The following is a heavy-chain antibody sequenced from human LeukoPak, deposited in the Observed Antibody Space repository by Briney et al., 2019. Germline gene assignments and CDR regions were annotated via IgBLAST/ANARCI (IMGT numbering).Heavy chain of an antibody. CDR1: GFTFSSYE. D-gene: IGHD1-26*01. J-gene: IGHJ4*02. Sequence: PGGSLRLSCAASGFTFSSYEMNWVRQAPGKGLEWVGRIKSKSDGGTTDYAAPVKGRFTISRDESKNTLSLQMSRLKTEDTAVYYCCTGPRYTGSYWDYWGQGTLVTVSS. CDR2: IKSKSDGGTT. V-gene: IGHV3-15*01. CDR3: CTGPRYTGSYWDY.